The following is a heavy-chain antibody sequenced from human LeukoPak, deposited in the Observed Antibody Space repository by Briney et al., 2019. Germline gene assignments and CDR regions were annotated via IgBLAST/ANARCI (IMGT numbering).Heavy chain of an antibody. Sequence: GGSLRLSCAASGFTFSSYEMNWVRQAPGKGLEWVSYISSSGSTIYYADSVKGRFTISRDNAKNSVYLQMNSLRAEDTAVYYCARDSSTTFDYWGQGTLVTVSS. CDR1: GFTFSSYE. CDR2: ISSSGSTI. J-gene: IGHJ4*02. V-gene: IGHV3-48*03. D-gene: IGHD1-14*01. CDR3: ARDSSTTFDY.